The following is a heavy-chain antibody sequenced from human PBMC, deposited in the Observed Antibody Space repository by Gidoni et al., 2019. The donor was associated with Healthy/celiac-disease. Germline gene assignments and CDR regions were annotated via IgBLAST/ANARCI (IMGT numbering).Heavy chain of an antibody. CDR2: ISYDGSNK. CDR3: AKDLGNYYDSSGYYLNYYYYGMDV. Sequence: QVQLVESGGGVVQPGRSLRLSCAASGFTFSSYGMHWVRQAPGKGLEWVAVISYDGSNKYYADSVKGRFTISRDNSKNTLYLQMNSLRAEDTAVYYCAKDLGNYYDSSGYYLNYYYYGMDVWGQGTTVTVSS. J-gene: IGHJ6*02. V-gene: IGHV3-30*18. D-gene: IGHD3-22*01. CDR1: GFTFSSYG.